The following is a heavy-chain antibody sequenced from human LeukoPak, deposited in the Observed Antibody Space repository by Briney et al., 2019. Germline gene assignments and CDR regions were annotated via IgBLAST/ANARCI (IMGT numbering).Heavy chain of an antibody. CDR1: GYTFTSYD. J-gene: IGHJ5*02. D-gene: IGHD3-22*01. Sequence: ASVKVSCKASGYTFTSYDINWVRQATGQGLEWMGWMNPNSGNTGYAQKFQGRVTFTRDTSVSTAYMELNSLTSEDTAVYYCARMYYYDTSGNPNWFDPWGQGTLVTVSS. CDR2: MNPNSGNT. V-gene: IGHV1-8*03. CDR3: ARMYYYDTSGNPNWFDP.